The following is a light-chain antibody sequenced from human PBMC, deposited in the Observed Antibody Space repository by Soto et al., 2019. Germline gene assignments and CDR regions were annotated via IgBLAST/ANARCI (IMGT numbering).Light chain of an antibody. Sequence: DIQMPQSPSSVSAFVGDTVVITCRASQGIKSWFAWYQQRPGNAPKLLISDANTLQTGVPPRFSGSGSGTDFFLTVNSLQPEDCANYYCQHADSFTITFGQGTRLESK. J-gene: IGKJ5*01. CDR1: QGIKSW. V-gene: IGKV1D-12*01. CDR2: DAN. CDR3: QHADSFTIT.